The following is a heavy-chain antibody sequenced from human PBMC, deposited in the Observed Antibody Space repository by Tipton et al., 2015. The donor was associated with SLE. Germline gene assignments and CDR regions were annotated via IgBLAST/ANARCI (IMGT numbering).Heavy chain of an antibody. V-gene: IGHV4-39*07. CDR3: ARDQVGVGDFDY. Sequence: TLSLTCTVSGGSISSGGYYWSWIRQSPGKGLEWIGSIYHSGSTYYNPSLKSRVTISVDTSKNQFSLKLSSVTAADTAVYYCARDQVGVGDFDYWGQGTLVTVSS. J-gene: IGHJ4*02. CDR2: IYHSGST. CDR1: GGSISSGGYY. D-gene: IGHD1-26*01.